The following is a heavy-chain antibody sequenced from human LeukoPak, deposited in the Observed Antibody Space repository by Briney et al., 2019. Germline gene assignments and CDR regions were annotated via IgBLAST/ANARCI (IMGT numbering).Heavy chain of an antibody. D-gene: IGHD6-13*01. Sequence: ASVKVSCKPSGYTFTSYGISWVRQAPGQGLEWMGWISAYNGNTHYAQNLQDTVTMTTDTSTSTAYMELRSLRSDDTAVYYCARDSASSWYGNFDYWGQGTLVTVSS. CDR1: GYTFTSYG. CDR2: ISAYNGNT. CDR3: ARDSASSWYGNFDY. J-gene: IGHJ4*02. V-gene: IGHV1-18*01.